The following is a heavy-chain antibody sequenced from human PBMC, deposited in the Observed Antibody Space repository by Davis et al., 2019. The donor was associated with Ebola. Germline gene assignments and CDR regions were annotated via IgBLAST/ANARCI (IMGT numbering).Heavy chain of an antibody. J-gene: IGHJ6*02. CDR2: TSVYTGNT. Sequence: ASVKVSCKTSGYTFNNLVITWVRQAPGQGLEWLGWTSVYTGNTNYAQKFQGRATMTTDTSTTTVYMELRSLRSGDTGVYYCAKIHTNYYALGVWGQGTPVTVSS. CDR3: AKIHTNYYALGV. CDR1: GYTFNNLV. V-gene: IGHV1-18*01.